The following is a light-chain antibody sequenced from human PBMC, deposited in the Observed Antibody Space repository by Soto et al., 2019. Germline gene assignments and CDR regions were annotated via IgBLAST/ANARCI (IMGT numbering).Light chain of an antibody. J-gene: IGKJ4*01. CDR1: QSISTY. V-gene: IGKV3-11*01. CDR3: QQRNNWPPVT. CDR2: DSS. Sequence: EIVLTQSPRSLSLSPGERATLSCRASQSISTYLAWYQQRPGQAPRLLIYDSSNRATGIPARFSGSGSGTDFTLTISSLEPEDFAVYYCQQRNNWPPVTFGGGTKVDIK.